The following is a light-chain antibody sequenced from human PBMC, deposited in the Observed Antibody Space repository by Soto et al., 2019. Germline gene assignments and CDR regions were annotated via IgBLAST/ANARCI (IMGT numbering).Light chain of an antibody. CDR1: SSDVGGYNY. V-gene: IGLV2-14*03. CDR2: DVS. J-gene: IGLJ1*01. Sequence: HSALTQPASVSGSPGQSIAISCTGTSSDVGGYNYVSWYQQHPGKAPKLMIYDVSNRPSGVSNRFSGSKSGNTASLTISGLQAEDEADYYCCSYTTSSTDVFGTGTKLTVL. CDR3: CSYTTSSTDV.